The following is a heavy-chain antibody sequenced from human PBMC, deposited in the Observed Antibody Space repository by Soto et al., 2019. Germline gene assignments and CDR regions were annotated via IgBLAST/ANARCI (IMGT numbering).Heavy chain of an antibody. J-gene: IGHJ6*02. CDR1: GYSFTSYW. Sequence: PGESLNISCKGSGYSFTSYWISWVRQMPGKGLEWMGRIDPSDSYTNYSPSFQGHVTISADKSISTAYLQWSSLKASDTAMYYCASLPHLNIVGATYGMDVWGQGTTVTVSS. V-gene: IGHV5-10-1*01. D-gene: IGHD1-26*01. CDR2: IDPSDSYT. CDR3: ASLPHLNIVGATYGMDV.